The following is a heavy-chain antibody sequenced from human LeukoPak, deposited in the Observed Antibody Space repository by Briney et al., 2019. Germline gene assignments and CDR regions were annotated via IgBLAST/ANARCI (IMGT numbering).Heavy chain of an antibody. V-gene: IGHV3-23*01. CDR3: AKDRASRADYYGSGSWGY. J-gene: IGHJ4*02. Sequence: GGSLRLSCAASGFTFSTYAMSWVRQAPGKGLEWVSAITDSGGSTYYADSVKGRFTISRDNSKNTLYLQMNSLRAEDTAIYYCAKDRASRADYYGSGSWGYWGQGTLVTVSS. D-gene: IGHD3-10*01. CDR1: GFTFSTYA. CDR2: ITDSGGST.